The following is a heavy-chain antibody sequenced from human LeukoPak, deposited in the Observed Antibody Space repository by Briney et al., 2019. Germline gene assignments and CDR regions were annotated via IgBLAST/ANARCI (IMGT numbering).Heavy chain of an antibody. CDR3: ARVYPTGYFYYMDV. CDR2: ISNSARTI. CDR1: GFTFSDYY. D-gene: IGHD1-1*01. Sequence: PGGSLRLSCAASGFTFSDYYMSWIRQAPGKGLEWVSYISNSARTIFYADSVKGRFTISRDNAKKSLYLQMNSLRVEDTAVYYCARVYPTGYFYYMDVWGIGATVTVS. V-gene: IGHV3-11*04. J-gene: IGHJ6*03.